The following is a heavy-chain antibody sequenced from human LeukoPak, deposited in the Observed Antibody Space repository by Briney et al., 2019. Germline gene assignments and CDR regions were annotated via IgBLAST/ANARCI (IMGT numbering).Heavy chain of an antibody. CDR1: GYTFTGYY. J-gene: IGHJ4*02. Sequence: ASVKVSCKASGYTFTGYYMHWVRQAPGRGLEWMGWINPNSGDTNYAQKFQGRVTMTRDTSISTAYMDLSRLRSDDTAVYYCAREGVIKSFDYWGQGTLVTVSS. V-gene: IGHV1-2*02. CDR3: AREGVIKSFDY. D-gene: IGHD3-3*01. CDR2: INPNSGDT.